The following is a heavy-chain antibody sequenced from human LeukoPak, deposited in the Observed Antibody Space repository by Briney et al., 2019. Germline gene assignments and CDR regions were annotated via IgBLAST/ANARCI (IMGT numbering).Heavy chain of an antibody. CDR2: IYYSGST. Sequence: PSETLSLTCTVSGGSISGSSYYWGWIRQPPGKGLEWIGSIYYSGSTYYNPSLKSRVTISVDTSKNQFSLKLSSVTAADTAVYYCATSIVVVPAAGVNWFDPWGQGTLVTVSS. J-gene: IGHJ5*02. CDR3: ATSIVVVPAAGVNWFDP. V-gene: IGHV4-39*01. D-gene: IGHD2-2*01. CDR1: GGSISGSSYY.